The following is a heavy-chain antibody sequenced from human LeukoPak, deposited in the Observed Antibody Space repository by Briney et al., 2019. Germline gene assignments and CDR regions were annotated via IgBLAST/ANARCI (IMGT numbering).Heavy chain of an antibody. Sequence: PGGSLRLSCAASGFTFSSYSMNWVRQAPGKGLEWVSSISTSSSYIYYADSVKGRFTISRDNSKNTLYLQMNSLRAEDTAVYYCARNYGSGSYDYWGQGTLVTVSS. CDR2: ISTSSSYI. V-gene: IGHV3-21*04. CDR1: GFTFSSYS. J-gene: IGHJ4*02. D-gene: IGHD3-10*01. CDR3: ARNYGSGSYDY.